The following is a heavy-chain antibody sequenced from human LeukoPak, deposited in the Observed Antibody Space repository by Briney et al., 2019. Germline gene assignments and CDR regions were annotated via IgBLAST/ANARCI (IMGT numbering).Heavy chain of an antibody. V-gene: IGHV3-13*01. CDR3: ARGGIQVSGIDEFDY. CDR2: IGIRGDT. CDR1: GFTFIDYD. D-gene: IGHD6-19*01. J-gene: IGHJ4*02. Sequence: PGGSLRLSCAASGFTFIDYDMHSVRLVIGKGLEWVSAIGIRGDTHYSGSVKGRFTISRENAESSLYLQMNSLRAEDTAVYYCARGGIQVSGIDEFDYWGQGTLVTVSS.